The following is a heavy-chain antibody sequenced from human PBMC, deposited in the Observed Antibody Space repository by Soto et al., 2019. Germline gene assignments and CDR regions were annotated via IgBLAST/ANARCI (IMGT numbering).Heavy chain of an antibody. CDR3: VKDEGFCSGGNCYSVARGGFDL. Sequence: HPGGSLRLSCSASGFALSSYAMHWVRQAPGKGLEYVSSISSNGISTYYADSVKGRFTISRDNSKNTLYIQMNSLRPDDTALYYCVKDEGFCSGGNCYSVARGGFDLWGQGTMVTVS. J-gene: IGHJ3*01. CDR1: GFALSSYA. V-gene: IGHV3-64D*06. D-gene: IGHD2-15*01. CDR2: ISSNGIST.